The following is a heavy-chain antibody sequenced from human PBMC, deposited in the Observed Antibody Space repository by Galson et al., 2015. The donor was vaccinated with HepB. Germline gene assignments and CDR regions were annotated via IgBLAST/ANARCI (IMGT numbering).Heavy chain of an antibody. Sequence: SETLSLTCAVYGGSFSGYYWSWIRQPPGKGLEWIGEINHSGSTNYNPSLKSRVTISVDTSKNQFSLKLSSVTAADTAVYYCATTVVTPGNKARADYWGQGTLVTVSS. CDR1: GGSFSGYY. D-gene: IGHD4-23*01. CDR3: ATTVVTPGNKARADY. CDR2: INHSGST. V-gene: IGHV4-34*01. J-gene: IGHJ4*02.